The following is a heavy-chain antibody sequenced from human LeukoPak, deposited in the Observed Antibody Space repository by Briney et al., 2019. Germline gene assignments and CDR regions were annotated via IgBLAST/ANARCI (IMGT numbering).Heavy chain of an antibody. CDR1: GVSIYSSTFY. CDR2: IYYNENT. CDR3: ARQLAAGNDAFDI. D-gene: IGHD2-15*01. Sequence: SETLSLTCSVSGVSIYSSTFYWAWIRQPPGQGLEFNVSIYYNENTYHNPSLRSRLTISVDTSTNHFALRLTAVTAADTAIYYCARQLAAGNDAFDIWGQGTVVTVSS. V-gene: IGHV4-39*01. J-gene: IGHJ3*02.